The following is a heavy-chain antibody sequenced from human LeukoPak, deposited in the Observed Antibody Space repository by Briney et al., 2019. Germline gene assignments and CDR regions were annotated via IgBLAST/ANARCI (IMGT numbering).Heavy chain of an antibody. CDR2: ISAYNGNT. V-gene: IGHV1-18*01. CDR1: GYTFTSYD. Sequence: ASVKVSCKASGYTFTSYDINWVRQAPGQGLEWMGWISAYNGNTNYAQKLQGRVTMTTDTSTSTAYMELRSLRSDDTAVYYCASGYGDMYYFDYWGQGTLVTVSS. CDR3: ASGYGDMYYFDY. D-gene: IGHD4-17*01. J-gene: IGHJ4*02.